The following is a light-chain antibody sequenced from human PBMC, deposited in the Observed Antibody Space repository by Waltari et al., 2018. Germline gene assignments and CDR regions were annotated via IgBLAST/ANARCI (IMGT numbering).Light chain of an antibody. J-gene: IGLJ3*02. CDR1: SGSVSTSYY. CDR2: STN. CDR3: LLYISSDIWV. Sequence: QTVVTQEPSFSVSPGGTVTLTCGLSSGSVSTSYYPSWYQQTPGQAPRTLIYSTNTRGSGVPDRFSGSILGNKAARTITGAQADDESDYYCLLYISSDIWVFGGGTKLTVL. V-gene: IGLV8-61*01.